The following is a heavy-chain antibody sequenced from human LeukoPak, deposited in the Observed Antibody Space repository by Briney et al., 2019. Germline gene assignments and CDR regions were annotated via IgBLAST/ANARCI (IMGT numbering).Heavy chain of an antibody. CDR1: GFTFSSYS. V-gene: IGHV3-23*01. Sequence: PGGSLRLSCTASGFTFSSYSMHWVRQAPGKGLEWVSGITGSGGNTYYADSVKGRFTISRDNSKNTMYLQMNSLRAEDTALYYCTKRHDYYETSGYYPDFDFWGQGTLVSVSP. J-gene: IGHJ4*02. CDR3: TKRHDYYETSGYYPDFDF. CDR2: ITGSGGNT. D-gene: IGHD3-22*01.